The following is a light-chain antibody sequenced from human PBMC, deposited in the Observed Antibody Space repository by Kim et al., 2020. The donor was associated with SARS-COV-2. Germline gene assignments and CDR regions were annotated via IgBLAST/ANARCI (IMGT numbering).Light chain of an antibody. CDR3: SSYTSSSTLG. CDR1: SSDVGGYNY. V-gene: IGLV2-14*03. Sequence: GQSITISCTGTSSDVGGYNYVSWYQQHPGKAPKLMIYDVSNRPSGVSNRFSGSKSGHTASLTISGLQAEDEADYYCSSYTSSSTLGFGGGTQLTVL. CDR2: DVS. J-gene: IGLJ2*01.